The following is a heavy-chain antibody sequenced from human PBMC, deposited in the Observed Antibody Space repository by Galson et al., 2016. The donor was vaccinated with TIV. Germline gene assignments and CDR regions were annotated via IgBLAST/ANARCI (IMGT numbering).Heavy chain of an antibody. D-gene: IGHD1-7*01. CDR3: TREIAGTTVHS. Sequence: ETLSLTCTVSGHSFTRHYYWGWIRQPPGKGLEWIGSVYYTGGTYYNPSLRSRVTVSLDTSNNQFFLKLSSVTAADTAVYYCTREIAGTTVHSWGQGALVTVSS. J-gene: IGHJ4*02. CDR2: VYYTGGT. CDR1: GHSFTRHYY. V-gene: IGHV4-38-2*02.